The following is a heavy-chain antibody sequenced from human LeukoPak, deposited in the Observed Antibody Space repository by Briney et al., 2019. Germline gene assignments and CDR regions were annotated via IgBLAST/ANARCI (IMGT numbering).Heavy chain of an antibody. V-gene: IGHV3-7*03. D-gene: IGHD2-2*01. Sequence: GGSLRLSCAASGFIFSTYWMGWVRQAPGKGLEWVAIIKQDGNEKYYVDSVKGRFTGSRDNAKNSVYLQMDSLRAEDTAVYYCARGRYCSTSSCHYFDYWGQGTLVTVSS. CDR3: ARGRYCSTSSCHYFDY. CDR2: IKQDGNEK. J-gene: IGHJ4*02. CDR1: GFIFSTYW.